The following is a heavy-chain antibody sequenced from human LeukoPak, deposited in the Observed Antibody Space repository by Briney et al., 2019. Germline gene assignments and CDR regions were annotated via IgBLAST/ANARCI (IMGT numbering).Heavy chain of an antibody. D-gene: IGHD1-14*01. CDR1: GYTFTSYG. J-gene: IGHJ4*02. Sequence: ASVRVSCKASGYTFTSYGISWVRQAPGQGLEWMGWISAYNGNSNYAEQLKDRVTMTTDTSTITAYMELRSLRSDDTAVYYCATSTSTTEDYFHYWGQGTLLTVSS. V-gene: IGHV1-18*01. CDR2: ISAYNGNS. CDR3: ATSTSTTEDYFHY.